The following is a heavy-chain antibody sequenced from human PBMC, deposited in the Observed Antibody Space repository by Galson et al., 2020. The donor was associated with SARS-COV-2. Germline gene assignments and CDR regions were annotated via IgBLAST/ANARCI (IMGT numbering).Heavy chain of an antibody. J-gene: IGHJ6*02. CDR3: ARVGGHWLITFHYYGMDV. D-gene: IGHD3-16*01. V-gene: IGHV4-34*01. CDR2: INDSENT. Sequence: SETLSLTCAVYGGSFSGYYWSWIRQAPGKGLEWIGEINDSENTNYNPSLKSRVTISVDTSKSQFSLKVHSVTAADTAVYYCARVGGHWLITFHYYGMDVWGQGTTVTVS. CDR1: GGSFSGYY.